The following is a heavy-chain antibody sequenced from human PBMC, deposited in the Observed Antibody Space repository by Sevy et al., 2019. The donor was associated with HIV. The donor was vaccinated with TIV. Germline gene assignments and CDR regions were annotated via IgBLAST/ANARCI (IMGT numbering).Heavy chain of an antibody. CDR2: IYYSGST. CDR1: GGSISSYY. D-gene: IGHD6-13*01. V-gene: IGHV4-59*01. J-gene: IGHJ5*02. CDR3: ASSPGGIAAAANWFDP. Sequence: SETLSLTCTVSGGSISSYYWSWIRQPPGKGLEWIGYIYYSGSTNYNPSLKSRFTISVDTSKNQFSLKLSSVTAADTAVYYCASSPGGIAAAANWFDPWGQGTLVTVSS.